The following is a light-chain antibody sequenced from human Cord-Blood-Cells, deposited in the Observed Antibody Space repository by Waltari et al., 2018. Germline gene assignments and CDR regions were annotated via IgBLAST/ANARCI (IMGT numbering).Light chain of an antibody. CDR3: CSYAGSYTLYV. CDR2: DVS. Sequence: QSALTQPRSASGSPGQSVTTYCTGTTSDVGGYNYVPWYQQHPGKAPKLMIYDVSKRPSGVPDRFSGSKSGNTASLTISGLQAEDEADYYCCSYAGSYTLYVFGTGTKVTVL. V-gene: IGLV2-11*01. CDR1: TSDVGGYNY. J-gene: IGLJ1*01.